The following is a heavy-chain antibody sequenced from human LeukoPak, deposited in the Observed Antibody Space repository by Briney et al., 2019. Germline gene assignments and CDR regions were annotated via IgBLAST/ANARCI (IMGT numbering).Heavy chain of an antibody. CDR3: ARVVMISFDY. CDR1: GYSISSGYY. Sequence: SETLSLTCTVSGYSISSGYYWGWIRQPPGKGLEWIGSIYHSGSTYYDPSLKSRVTISVDTSKNQFSLKLSSVTAADTAVYYCARVVMISFDYWGQGTLVTVSS. J-gene: IGHJ4*02. CDR2: IYHSGST. V-gene: IGHV4-38-2*02. D-gene: IGHD3/OR15-3a*01.